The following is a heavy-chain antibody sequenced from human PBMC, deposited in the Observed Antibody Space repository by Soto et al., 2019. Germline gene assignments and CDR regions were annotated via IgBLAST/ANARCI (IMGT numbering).Heavy chain of an antibody. J-gene: IGHJ4*02. Sequence: SETLSLTCTVSGGSISSSSYYWGWIRQPPGKGLEWIGSIYYSGSTYYNPSLKSRVTISVDTSKNQFSLKLSSVTAADTAVYYCARHQWLAPYYFDYWGQGTLVTVSS. CDR2: IYYSGST. V-gene: IGHV4-39*01. D-gene: IGHD6-19*01. CDR3: ARHQWLAPYYFDY. CDR1: GGSISSSSYY.